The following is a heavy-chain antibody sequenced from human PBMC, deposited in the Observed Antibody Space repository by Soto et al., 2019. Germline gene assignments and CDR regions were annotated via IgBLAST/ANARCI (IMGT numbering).Heavy chain of an antibody. Sequence: SETLSLTCTVSGGSISSGGYYWSWIRQHPGKGLEWIGYIYYSGSTYYNPSLKSRVTISVDTSKNQFSLKLSSVTAADTAVYYCTRDIDDILTGNYYYYMDVWGKGTTVTVSS. CDR2: IYYSGST. CDR1: GGSISSGGYY. J-gene: IGHJ6*03. CDR3: TRDIDDILTGNYYYYMDV. V-gene: IGHV4-31*03. D-gene: IGHD3-9*01.